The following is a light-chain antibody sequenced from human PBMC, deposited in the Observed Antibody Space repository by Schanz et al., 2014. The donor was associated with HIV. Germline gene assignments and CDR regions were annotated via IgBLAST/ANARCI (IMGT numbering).Light chain of an antibody. CDR3: GSWDTRLNVGF. Sequence: QSVLTQPPSVSAAPGQRVTISCSGSASNIGHNYVSWFQQFPGTTPKLLIYVTHQRPSEIPDRFSGSKTGTSATLAITGLQTGDEAHYYCGSWDTRLNVGFFGGGTQLTVL. CDR1: ASNIGHNY. V-gene: IGLV1-51*01. J-gene: IGLJ2*01. CDR2: VTH.